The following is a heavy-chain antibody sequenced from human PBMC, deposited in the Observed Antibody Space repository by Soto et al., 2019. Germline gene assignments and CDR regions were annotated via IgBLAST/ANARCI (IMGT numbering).Heavy chain of an antibody. J-gene: IGHJ5*02. CDR2: VYVNGRT. Sequence: SETLSLTCSDSGGSVSCYYWSGIRQPPGKGLEGTVYVYVNGRTNHNPSRQSRVTLSVDTSNAQLSLKLSSVTAADTAVYYCAGHGWLVPGVGSYWFDPWGQGTLVTVSS. V-gene: IGHV4-59*02. CDR3: AGHGWLVPGVGSYWFDP. D-gene: IGHD6-19*01. CDR1: GGSVSCYY.